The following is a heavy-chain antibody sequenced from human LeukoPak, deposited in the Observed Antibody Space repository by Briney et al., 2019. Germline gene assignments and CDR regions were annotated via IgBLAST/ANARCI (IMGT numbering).Heavy chain of an antibody. J-gene: IGHJ6*03. D-gene: IGHD3-10*01. CDR2: IYYSGST. V-gene: IGHV4-39*07. CDR1: GGSIIISSYY. Sequence: SETLSLTCTVSGGSIIISSYYWGWIRQAPGKGLEWIGSIYYSGSTYYNPSLKSRVTISVDTSKNQFSLKLSSVTAADTAVYYCARHLMVRGVDYYYYYMDVWGKGTTVTISS. CDR3: ARHLMVRGVDYYYYYMDV.